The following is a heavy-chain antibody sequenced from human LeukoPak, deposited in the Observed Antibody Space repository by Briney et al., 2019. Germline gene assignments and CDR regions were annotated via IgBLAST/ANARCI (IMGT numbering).Heavy chain of an antibody. V-gene: IGHV3-23*01. D-gene: IGHD3-10*01. J-gene: IGHJ4*02. CDR3: AKRRSFEDF. CDR1: GFTFSSYA. Sequence: GGSLRLSCAASGFTFSSYAMSWVRQAPAKGLEWVSAISASGGSIYYADSVKGRFTISRDNSKNTLYLQMNSLRAEDTAVYYCAKRRSFEDFWGQEALVTVSS. CDR2: ISASGGSI.